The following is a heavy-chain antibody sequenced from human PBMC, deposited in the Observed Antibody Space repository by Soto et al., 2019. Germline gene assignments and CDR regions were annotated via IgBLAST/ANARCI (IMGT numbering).Heavy chain of an antibody. Sequence: QVQLQASGPGLVKPSESLSLTCAVSGGSISSYYWSWIRQPPGKGLEWIGYIYYSGSTNYNTSLKSRVTISVDTSKNQFSLKLTSVTAAATAVYYCARSRYTSGWWTPPFDSWGQGTLVTVSS. J-gene: IGHJ4*02. CDR2: IYYSGST. V-gene: IGHV4-59*01. CDR1: GGSISSYY. CDR3: ARSRYTSGWWTPPFDS. D-gene: IGHD6-19*01.